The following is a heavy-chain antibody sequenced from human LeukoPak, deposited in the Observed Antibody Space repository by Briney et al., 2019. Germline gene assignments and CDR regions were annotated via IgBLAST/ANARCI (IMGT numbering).Heavy chain of an antibody. CDR2: IYHSGST. J-gene: IGHJ4*02. D-gene: IGHD6-13*01. V-gene: IGHV4-38-2*02. Sequence: SETLSLTCTVSGYSISSGYYWGWIRQPPGKGLEWIGSIYHSGSTYYNPSLKSRVTISVDTSKNQFSLKLSSVTAADTAVYYCARGIAAAGPHLDYWGQGTLVTVSS. CDR1: GYSISSGYY. CDR3: ARGIAAAGPHLDY.